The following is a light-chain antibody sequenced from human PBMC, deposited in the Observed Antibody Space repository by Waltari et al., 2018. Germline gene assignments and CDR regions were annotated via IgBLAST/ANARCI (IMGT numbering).Light chain of an antibody. J-gene: IGKJ1*01. CDR1: QGISNS. CDR3: QQSYSNPPWT. V-gene: IGKV1-NL1*01. CDR2: AAS. Sequence: DIQMTQSPSSLSASVGDRVTITCRASQGISNSLAWYQQKPGTAPQLLLYAASRWESGVPSRFSGSGSGTDYTLTISSLQPEDFATYYCQQSYSNPPWTFGQGTKVEIK.